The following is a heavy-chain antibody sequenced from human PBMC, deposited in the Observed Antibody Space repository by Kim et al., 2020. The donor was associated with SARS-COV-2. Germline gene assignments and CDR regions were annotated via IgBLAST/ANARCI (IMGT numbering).Heavy chain of an antibody. J-gene: IGHJ6*02. V-gene: IGHV3-48*01. Sequence: SRTIYYADSVKGRFTISGDQAKNSLYLQMNSLRAEDTAVYYCANLYGMDVWGQGTTVTVSS. CDR2: SRTI. CDR3: ANLYGMDV.